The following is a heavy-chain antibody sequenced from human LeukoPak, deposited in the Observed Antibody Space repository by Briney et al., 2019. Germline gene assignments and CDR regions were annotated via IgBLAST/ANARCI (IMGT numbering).Heavy chain of an antibody. CDR2: ISYDGSNK. V-gene: IGHV3-30-3*01. J-gene: IGHJ4*02. Sequence: PGGSLRHSCAASGFTFSSYAMHWVRQAPGKGLEWVAVISYDGSNKYYADSVKGRFTISRDNSKNTLYLQMNSLRAEDTAVYYCARDGRILPQYYFDYWGQGTLSPSPQ. D-gene: IGHD2-15*01. CDR1: GFTFSSYA. CDR3: ARDGRILPQYYFDY.